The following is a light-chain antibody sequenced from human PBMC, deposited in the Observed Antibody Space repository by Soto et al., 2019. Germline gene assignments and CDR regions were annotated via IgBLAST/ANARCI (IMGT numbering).Light chain of an antibody. CDR1: SSNFGSNY. V-gene: IGLV1-47*01. CDR3: AAWDDSLSGHYV. Sequence: QSVLTQPPSASGTPGQRVTISCSGSSSNFGSNYVYWYQQLPGTAPKLLIYRNNQRPSGVPDRFSGSKSGTSASLAISGLRSEDEADYYCAAWDDSLSGHYVCGTGTKVTVL. CDR2: RNN. J-gene: IGLJ1*01.